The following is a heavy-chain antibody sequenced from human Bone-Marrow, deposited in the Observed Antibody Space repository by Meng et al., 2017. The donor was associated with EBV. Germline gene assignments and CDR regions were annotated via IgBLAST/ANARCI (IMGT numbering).Heavy chain of an antibody. D-gene: IGHD5-18*01. J-gene: IGHJ5*02. CDR1: GDYITTYTSY. Sequence: QLPGSDPGMVTPSEPVSLNVTVSGDYITTYTSYWGWIRQPPGKGLELMGTIYHSGPTYYNPSLQSRVTISVDTSKNQFSLKMNSVTAADTAVYYCARRAASWFDPWGQGALVTVSS. CDR3: ARRAASWFDP. V-gene: IGHV4-39*01. CDR2: IYHSGPT.